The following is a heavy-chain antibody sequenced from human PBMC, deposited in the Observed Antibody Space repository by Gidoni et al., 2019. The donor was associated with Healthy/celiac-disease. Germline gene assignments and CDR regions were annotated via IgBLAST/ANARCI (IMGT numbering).Heavy chain of an antibody. D-gene: IGHD3-22*01. CDR1: GYSFTSYW. Sequence: EVQLVQSGAEVKKPGESLKISCRGAGYSFTSYWIGWVRQLPGKGLEWMGIIYPGDSDNRYRPSFQGQVTISADKSISTAYLQWSSLKASDTAMYYCARRTYYYDSSGYYYVYYFDYWGQGTLVTVSS. CDR3: ARRTYYYDSSGYYYVYYFDY. J-gene: IGHJ4*02. V-gene: IGHV5-51*01. CDR2: IYPGDSDN.